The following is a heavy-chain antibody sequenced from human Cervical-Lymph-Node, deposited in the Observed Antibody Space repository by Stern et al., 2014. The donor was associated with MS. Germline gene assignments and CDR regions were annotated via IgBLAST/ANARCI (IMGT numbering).Heavy chain of an antibody. Sequence: QVQLQESGPGLVKPSETLSLTCTVSGDSINSGDFHWSWVRQSPGKGLEWIGYIFSSGKNYNNPSLKSRVTMSIDTSTNQFSLNLTSVTAADTALYYCARMKTGLRENRGFDFWGQGTQVTVSS. J-gene: IGHJ4*02. V-gene: IGHV4-30-4*01. CDR2: IFSSGKN. CDR3: ARMKTGLRENRGFDF. D-gene: IGHD4-17*01. CDR1: GDSINSGDFH.